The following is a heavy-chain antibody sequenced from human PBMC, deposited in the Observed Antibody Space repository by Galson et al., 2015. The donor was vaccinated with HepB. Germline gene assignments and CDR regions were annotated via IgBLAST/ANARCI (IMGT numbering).Heavy chain of an antibody. CDR2: IYYSGST. Sequence: TLSLTCTVSGGSISSGGYYWRWIRQHPGKGLEWIGYIYYSGSTYYNPSLKSRVTISVDTSKNQFSLKLSSVTAADTAVYYCARENSGSYFFDYWGQGTLVTVSS. J-gene: IGHJ4*02. D-gene: IGHD1-26*01. CDR1: GGSISSGGYY. V-gene: IGHV4-31*03. CDR3: ARENSGSYFFDY.